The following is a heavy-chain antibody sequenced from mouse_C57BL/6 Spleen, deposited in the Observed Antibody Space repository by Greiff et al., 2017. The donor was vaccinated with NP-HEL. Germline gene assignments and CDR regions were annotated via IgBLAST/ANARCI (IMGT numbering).Heavy chain of an antibody. D-gene: IGHD2-1*01. J-gene: IGHJ3*01. CDR1: GFTFSSYG. CDR2: ISSGGSYT. Sequence: EVMLVESGGDLVKPGGSLKLSCAASGFTFSSYGMSWVRQTPDKRLEWVATISSGGSYTYYPDSVKGRFTITRDKAKNTRYLQMSSLRSEDTAMDYCARRGGNYGGFAYWGQGTLVTVSA. CDR3: ARRGGNYGGFAY. V-gene: IGHV5-6*02.